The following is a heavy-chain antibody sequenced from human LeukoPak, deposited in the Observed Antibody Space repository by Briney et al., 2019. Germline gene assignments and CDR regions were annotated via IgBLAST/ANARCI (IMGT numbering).Heavy chain of an antibody. CDR2: ISGSGGST. CDR1: GFTFSSYA. J-gene: IGHJ4*02. V-gene: IGHV3-23*01. D-gene: IGHD5-18*01. Sequence: GGSLRLSCAASGFTFSSYAMSWVRQAPGKGLEWVSAISGSGGSTYYADSVKGRFTISRDNSKNTLYLQMNSLRAEDTAVYYCAKARGRMGTAMVGGYWGQGTLVTVSS. CDR3: AKARGRMGTAMVGGY.